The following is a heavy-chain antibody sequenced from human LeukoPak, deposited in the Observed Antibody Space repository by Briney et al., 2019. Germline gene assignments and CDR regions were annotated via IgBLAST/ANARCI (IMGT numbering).Heavy chain of an antibody. J-gene: IGHJ4*02. Sequence: ASVKVSCKASGYTFTSYGTSWVRQAPGQGLEWMGWISAYNGNTNYAQKLQGRVTMTTDTSTSTAYMELRSLRSDDTAVYYCARDFLPTWYSSGWYFDYWGQGTLVTVSS. CDR1: GYTFTSYG. CDR3: ARDFLPTWYSSGWYFDY. D-gene: IGHD6-19*01. V-gene: IGHV1-18*01. CDR2: ISAYNGNT.